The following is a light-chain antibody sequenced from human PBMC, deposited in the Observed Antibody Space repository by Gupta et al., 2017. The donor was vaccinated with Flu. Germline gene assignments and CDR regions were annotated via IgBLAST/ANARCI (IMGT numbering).Light chain of an antibody. CDR3: GSYTSSATWV. CDR1: SSDVGGYNY. CDR2: EVT. Sequence: QSALTQPAPVSGSPGQSITISCTGTSSDVGGYNYVSWYQQHPDKAPKLMIYEVTNRPSGVSNRFSGSKTGNTASLTISGLQAEDEADYFCGSYTSSATWVFGGGTKLTVL. J-gene: IGLJ3*02. V-gene: IGLV2-14*01.